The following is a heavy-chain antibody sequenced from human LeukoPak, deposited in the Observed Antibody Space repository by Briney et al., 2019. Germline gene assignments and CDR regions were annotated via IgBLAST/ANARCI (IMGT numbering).Heavy chain of an antibody. CDR2: IYTSGST. V-gene: IGHV4-4*09. D-gene: IGHD6-19*01. CDR3: ARGTGWYYY. J-gene: IGHJ4*02. Sequence: SETLSLTCTVSGGSISSYYWSWIRQPPGKGLEWIGYIYTSGSTNYNPSLKSRVTISVDTSKNQFSLKLSSVTAAGTAVYYCARGTGWYYYWGQGTLVTVSS. CDR1: GGSISSYY.